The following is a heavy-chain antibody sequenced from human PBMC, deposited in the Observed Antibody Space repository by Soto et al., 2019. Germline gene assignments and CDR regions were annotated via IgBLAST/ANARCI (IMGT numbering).Heavy chain of an antibody. CDR3: ARVRQKDYGDYLKY. J-gene: IGHJ4*02. CDR1: GYTFTSYY. D-gene: IGHD4-17*01. Sequence: ASVKVSCKASGYTFTSYYMHWVRQAPGQGLEWMGIINPSGGSTSYAQKFQGRVTMTRDTSTSTVYMELSSLRSEDTAVCYCARVRQKDYGDYLKYWGPGTILTVYS. V-gene: IGHV1-46*01. CDR2: INPSGGST.